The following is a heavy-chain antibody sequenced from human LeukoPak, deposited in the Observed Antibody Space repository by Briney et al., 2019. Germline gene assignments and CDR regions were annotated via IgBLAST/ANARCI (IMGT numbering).Heavy chain of an antibody. D-gene: IGHD4-23*01. V-gene: IGHV3-21*01. CDR1: GFTFSSYW. CDR3: ARVQVVSDF. CDR2: ITSSSSYI. Sequence: PGGSLRLSCAASGFTFSSYWMSWVRQAPGKGLEWVSSITSSSSYIYYVDSVKGRFTISRDNAKNSLYLQMNSLRAEDTAVYYCARVQVVSDFWGQGTLVTVSS. J-gene: IGHJ4*02.